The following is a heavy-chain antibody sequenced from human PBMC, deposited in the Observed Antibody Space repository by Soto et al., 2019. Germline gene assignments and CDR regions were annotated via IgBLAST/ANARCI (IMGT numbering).Heavy chain of an antibody. CDR3: ARDGQQLGLDY. V-gene: IGHV4-34*01. CDR1: GGSFSGYY. D-gene: IGHD6-13*01. J-gene: IGHJ4*02. CDR2: INHSGST. Sequence: PSETLSLTFAVYGGSFSGYYWSWIRQPPGKGLEWIGEINHSGSTNYNPSLKSRVTISVDTSKNQFSLKLSSVTAADTAVYYCARDGQQLGLDYWGQGTLVTVS.